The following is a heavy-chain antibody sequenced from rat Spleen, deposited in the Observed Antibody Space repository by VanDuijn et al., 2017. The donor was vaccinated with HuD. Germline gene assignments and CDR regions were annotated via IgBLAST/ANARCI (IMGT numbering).Heavy chain of an antibody. V-gene: IGHV2-72*01. Sequence: QVQLKESGPGLVQPSQTLSLTCTVSGFSLTNFGVTWVRQPPGKGLMWMGTIWPSGSINYNLAVQSRLSISRDTSKSQVFLKMNSLQPEDTGTYYCARETFDYWGQGVMVTVSS. CDR3: ARETFDY. D-gene: IGHD4-2*01. CDR1: GFSLTNFG. CDR2: IWPSGSI. J-gene: IGHJ2*01.